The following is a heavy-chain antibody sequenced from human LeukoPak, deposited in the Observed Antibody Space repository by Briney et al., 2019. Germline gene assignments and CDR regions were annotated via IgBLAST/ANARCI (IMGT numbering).Heavy chain of an antibody. V-gene: IGHV4-39*01. J-gene: IGHJ5*02. Sequence: PSETLSLTCTVSGGSISSSSYYWGWIRQPPGKGLEWIGSISYSGSTYYNPSLKSRVTMPVDTSKNQFSLKLSSVTAADTAVYYCARHIRKRGIAAPGTSGWFVPWGQGTLVTVSS. D-gene: IGHD6-13*01. CDR2: ISYSGST. CDR1: GGSISSSSYY. CDR3: ARHIRKRGIAAPGTSGWFVP.